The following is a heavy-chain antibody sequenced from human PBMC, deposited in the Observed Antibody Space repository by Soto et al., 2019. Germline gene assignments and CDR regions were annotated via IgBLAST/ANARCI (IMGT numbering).Heavy chain of an antibody. CDR2: MKYDGREK. J-gene: IGHJ4*02. V-gene: IGHV3-7*05. CDR3: ARDGVAPGLYFDY. D-gene: IGHD6-13*01. Sequence: GGSLRLSCAASGFIFSDYWMNWVRQAPGKGLEWVASMKYDGREKMYVDSVKGRFTISRDNAKSSLYLQMASLRAEDTAFYFCARDGVAPGLYFDYWGQGTQVTVSS. CDR1: GFIFSDYW.